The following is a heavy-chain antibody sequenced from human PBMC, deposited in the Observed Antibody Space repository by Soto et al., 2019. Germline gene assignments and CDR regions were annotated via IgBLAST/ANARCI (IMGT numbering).Heavy chain of an antibody. J-gene: IGHJ6*02. V-gene: IGHV3-30*03. CDR1: GFTFSNYA. CDR3: ASPPPLYGDYLYYYYGMDV. CDR2: VSYDGDNE. D-gene: IGHD4-17*01. Sequence: PGGSLRLSCAASGFTFSNYAMHWVRQAPGKGLEWVAIVSYDGDNEYYADSVRGRFFISRDNSKNTLYLQMNSLRAEDTAVYYCASPPPLYGDYLYYYYGMDVWGQGTTVTVSS.